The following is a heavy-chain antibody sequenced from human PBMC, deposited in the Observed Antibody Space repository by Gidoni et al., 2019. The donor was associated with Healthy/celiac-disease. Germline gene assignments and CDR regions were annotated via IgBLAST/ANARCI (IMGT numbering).Heavy chain of an antibody. V-gene: IGHV3-48*01. D-gene: IGHD3-3*01. J-gene: IGHJ4*02. Sequence: EVQLVESGGGLVHPGGSLRPSCAASGFTFSSYSMNWVRQAPGKGLELVSYISSSSSTIYYADSVKGRFTISRDNAKNSLYLQMNSLRAEDTAVYYCARVGLRGGLAYWGQGTLVTVSS. CDR1: GFTFSSYS. CDR2: ISSSSSTI. CDR3: ARVGLRGGLAY.